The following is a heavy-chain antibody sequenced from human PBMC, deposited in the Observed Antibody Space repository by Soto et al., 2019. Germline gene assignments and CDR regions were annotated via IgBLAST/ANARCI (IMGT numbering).Heavy chain of an antibody. CDR2: TRSNGEHT. CDR3: AKDSKSVSVSAARVYGMDV. Sequence: GGALRLSCAGSGFMFSNFAMTWVRQAPGKGLEWVSTTRSNGEHTYYADSVKGRFTVSRDNSKNTLFLEMSSLRAEDTAIYYCAKDSKSVSVSAARVYGMDVWGQGTTVTVSS. CDR1: GFMFSNFA. V-gene: IGHV3-23*01. D-gene: IGHD2-2*01. J-gene: IGHJ6*02.